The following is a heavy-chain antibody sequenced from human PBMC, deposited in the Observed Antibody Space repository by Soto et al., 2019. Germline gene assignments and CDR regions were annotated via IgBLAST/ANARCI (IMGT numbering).Heavy chain of an antibody. Sequence: GGSLRLSCAASGFTFSSYSMNWVRQAPGKGLEWVSYISSSSSTIYYADSVKGRFTISRDNAKNSLYLQMNSLRAEDTAVNYCARDSQNSSSWYYYYYMDVWGKGTTVTVSS. CDR3: ARDSQNSSSWYYYYYMDV. CDR1: GFTFSSYS. CDR2: ISSSSSTI. J-gene: IGHJ6*03. D-gene: IGHD6-13*01. V-gene: IGHV3-48*01.